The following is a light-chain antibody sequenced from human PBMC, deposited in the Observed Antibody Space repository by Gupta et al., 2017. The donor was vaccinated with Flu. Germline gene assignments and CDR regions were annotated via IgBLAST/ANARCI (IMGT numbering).Light chain of an antibody. CDR2: AAS. J-gene: IGKJ2*01. CDR3: QHSYCNPAYT. CDR1: QSISSY. Sequence: DIQMTQSPSSLSASVGDRVTITCRASQSISSYLNWSKQKPGKVPKLLIYAASSLPSGVPSRFNGSGYGPDFTLTMRSRHPEDLATYYCQHSYCNPAYTFDPEAKLGMK. V-gene: IGKV1-39*01.